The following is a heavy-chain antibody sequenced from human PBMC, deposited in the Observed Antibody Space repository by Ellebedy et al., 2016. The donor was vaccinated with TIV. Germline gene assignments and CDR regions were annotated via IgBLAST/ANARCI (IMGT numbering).Heavy chain of an antibody. D-gene: IGHD6-25*01. Sequence: PGGSLRLSCAASGFTSSDYWMSWVRQAPGKGLEWVANIKQDGGEKYYVDAVKGRFTISRYNAKNSLYLQMNSLKAEDTAVYYCERDRLVGYDAFYIWGQGTMVTVSS. J-gene: IGHJ3*02. CDR1: GFTSSDYW. CDR3: ERDRLVGYDAFYI. V-gene: IGHV3-7*01. CDR2: IKQDGGEK.